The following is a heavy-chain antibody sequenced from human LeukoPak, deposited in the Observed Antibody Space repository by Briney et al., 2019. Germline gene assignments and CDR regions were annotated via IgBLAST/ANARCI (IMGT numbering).Heavy chain of an antibody. Sequence: PGGSLRLSCAASGFTFSSYAMSWVRQAPGKGLEWVSYISSSGSSIYYADSVKGRFTISRDNAKNSLYLQMNSLRAEDTAVYYCARDPEYTYGLFDYWGQGTLVTVSS. V-gene: IGHV3-48*04. CDR3: ARDPEYTYGLFDY. CDR1: GFTFSSYA. D-gene: IGHD5-18*01. CDR2: ISSSGSSI. J-gene: IGHJ4*02.